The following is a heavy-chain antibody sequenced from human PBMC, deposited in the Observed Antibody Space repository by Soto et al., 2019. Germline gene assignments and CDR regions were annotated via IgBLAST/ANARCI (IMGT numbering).Heavy chain of an antibody. D-gene: IGHD6-13*01. V-gene: IGHV1-69*01. CDR2: IIPVFGTT. Sequence: QVQLVQSGAEVKKPGSSVKVSCKASGGSFRNYAFSWVRQAPGQGLECMGGIIPVFGTTKYAQKFQGRVTITADESTSTAYMELSSLRPDDTDVYYCARGANSSWYRAFDYWGQGTLVTVSS. J-gene: IGHJ4*02. CDR1: GGSFRNYA. CDR3: ARGANSSWYRAFDY.